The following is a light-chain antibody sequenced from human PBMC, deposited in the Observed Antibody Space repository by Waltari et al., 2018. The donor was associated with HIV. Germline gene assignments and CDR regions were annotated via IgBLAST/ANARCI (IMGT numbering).Light chain of an antibody. CDR1: NSNLGNNY. J-gene: IGLJ1*01. Sequence: QSVLTQPPSVSAAPGQKVSFSCSGGNSNLGNNYVSWYQQLPGRAPRLLSYDKEKRPSGLPDRFSASKAGMSSTLDITGLQSVDEADYYCGTWDSSLNLYVFGPGTTVAVL. CDR3: GTWDSSLNLYV. V-gene: IGLV1-51*01. CDR2: DKE.